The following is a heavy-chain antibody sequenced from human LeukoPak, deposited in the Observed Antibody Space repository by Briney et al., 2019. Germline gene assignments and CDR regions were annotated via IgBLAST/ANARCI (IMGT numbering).Heavy chain of an antibody. CDR3: ARVRYDSSGYYAFDI. V-gene: IGHV1-69*13. Sequence: SVKVSCKASGGTFSSYAISWVRQAPGQGLEWMGGIIPIFGTANYAQKFQGRVTITADESTSTAYMELSSLRSEDTAVYYCARVRYDSSGYYAFDIWGQGTMVTVSS. J-gene: IGHJ3*02. D-gene: IGHD3-22*01. CDR1: GGTFSSYA. CDR2: IIPIFGTA.